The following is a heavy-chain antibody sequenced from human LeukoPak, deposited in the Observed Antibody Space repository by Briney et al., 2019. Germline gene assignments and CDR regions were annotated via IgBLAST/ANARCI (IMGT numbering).Heavy chain of an antibody. J-gene: IGHJ6*04. D-gene: IGHD3-10*01. CDR1: GGTFSSYA. CDR2: IIPIFGTA. Sequence: ASVKVSCKASGGTFSSYAISWVRQAPGQGLEWMGGIIPIFGTANYAQKFQGRVTITADESTSTAYMELSSLRSEDTAVYYCARSMVRGPYYYYGMGVWGKGTTVTVSS. CDR3: ARSMVRGPYYYYGMGV. V-gene: IGHV1-69*13.